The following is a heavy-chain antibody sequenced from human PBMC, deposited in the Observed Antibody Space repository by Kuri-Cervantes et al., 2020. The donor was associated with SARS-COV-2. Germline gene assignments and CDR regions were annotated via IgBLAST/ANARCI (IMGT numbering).Heavy chain of an antibody. CDR2: ISSNGGST. CDR3: TTDRGGL. CDR1: GFTFSSYA. V-gene: IGHV3-23*01. D-gene: IGHD3/OR15-3a*01. Sequence: GSLKITCEASGFTFSSYAMGWVRQAPGEGLEGVSAISSNGGSTYYADPVKGRFTISRDDSKNTLYLQMNSLTTEDTAVYYCTTDRGGLWGQGTLVTVSS. J-gene: IGHJ4*02.